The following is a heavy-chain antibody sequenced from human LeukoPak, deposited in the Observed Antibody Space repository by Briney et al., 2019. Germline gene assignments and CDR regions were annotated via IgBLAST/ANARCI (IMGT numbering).Heavy chain of an antibody. V-gene: IGHV3-30*02. CDR1: GFTFSSYG. Sequence: GGSLRLSCAASGFTFSSYGMHWVRQAPGKGLEWVAFIRYDGTNKYYADSVKGRFTISRDNSKNTLYLQMNSLRAEDTAVYYCARLREIPVFGVVTKSTSYFDYWGQGTLVTVSS. CDR3: ARLREIPVFGVVTKSTSYFDY. CDR2: IRYDGTNK. J-gene: IGHJ4*02. D-gene: IGHD3-3*01.